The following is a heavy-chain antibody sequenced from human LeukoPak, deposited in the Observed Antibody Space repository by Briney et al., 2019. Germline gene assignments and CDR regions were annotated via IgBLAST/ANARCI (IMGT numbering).Heavy chain of an antibody. J-gene: IGHJ4*02. CDR1: GYSSTTYW. CDR3: ARLDFDWLRYFDH. V-gene: IGHV5-51*01. CDR2: IYPGDSDT. Sequence: GESLKISCKGSGYSSTTYWIAWVRQMPGKGLEWMGIIYPGDSDTKYSPAFQGQVTISADKSINTAYLQWSSLKTSDTAMYYCARLDFDWLRYFDHWGQGTLVTVSS. D-gene: IGHD3-9*01.